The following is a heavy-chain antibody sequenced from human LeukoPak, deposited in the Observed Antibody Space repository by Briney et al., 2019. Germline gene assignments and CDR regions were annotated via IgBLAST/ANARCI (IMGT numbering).Heavy chain of an antibody. Sequence: ASETLSLTCNVSGGSIGGHTFYWDWIRQPPGKGLAWIATIYYNGNTFYNPSLKSRVAISIDMSKSPFSLHLSSVTAADTAIYYCARLTALAGHRGAFDIWGPGTMVTVSS. CDR1: GGSIGGHTFY. CDR2: IYYNGNT. CDR3: ARLTALAGHRGAFDI. D-gene: IGHD6-19*01. J-gene: IGHJ3*02. V-gene: IGHV4-39*01.